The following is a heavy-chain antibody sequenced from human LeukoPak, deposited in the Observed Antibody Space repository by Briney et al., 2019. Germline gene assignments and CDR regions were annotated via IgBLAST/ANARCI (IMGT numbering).Heavy chain of an antibody. J-gene: IGHJ6*02. D-gene: IGHD3-22*01. V-gene: IGHV4-30-2*02. CDR3: ARNYYDSSGYYYDYYYGMDV. CDR1: GGSISSGGYY. CDR2: IYHSGST. Sequence: SQTLSLTCTVSGGSISSGGYYWSWIRQPPGKGLEWIGYIYHSGSTYYNPSLKSRVTISVDRSKNQFSLKLSSVTAADTAVYYCARNYYDSSGYYYDYYYGMDVWGQGTTVTVSS.